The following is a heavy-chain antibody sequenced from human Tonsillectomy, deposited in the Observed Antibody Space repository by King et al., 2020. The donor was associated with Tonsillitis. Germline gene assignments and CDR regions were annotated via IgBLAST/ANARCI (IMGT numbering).Heavy chain of an antibody. CDR2: IKTKTDGGTI. V-gene: IGHV3-15*01. Sequence: VQLVESGGGLVKPGGSLRLSCAASGFTFKDAWMTWVRQTPGKGLEWVGRIKTKTDGGTIEYAAPVKGRFTISRDDSKNTLFLQMNSLKTEDTALYYCISDSSLNGYHNDAFDIWGQGTMVTVSS. D-gene: IGHD3-9*01. CDR3: ISDSSLNGYHNDAFDI. CDR1: GFTFKDAW. J-gene: IGHJ3*02.